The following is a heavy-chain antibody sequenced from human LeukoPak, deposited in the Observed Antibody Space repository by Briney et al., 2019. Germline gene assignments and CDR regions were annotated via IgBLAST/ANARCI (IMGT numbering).Heavy chain of an antibody. CDR2: IIPILGIA. Sequence: GSSVKVSCKASGGTFSSYAISWVRQAPGQGLEWMGRIIPILGIANYAQKFQGRVTITADKSTSTAYMELSSLRSEDTAVYYCARDTYCSGGSCYSSWFDPWGQGTLVTVSS. CDR1: GGTFSSYA. J-gene: IGHJ5*02. D-gene: IGHD2-15*01. V-gene: IGHV1-69*04. CDR3: ARDTYCSGGSCYSSWFDP.